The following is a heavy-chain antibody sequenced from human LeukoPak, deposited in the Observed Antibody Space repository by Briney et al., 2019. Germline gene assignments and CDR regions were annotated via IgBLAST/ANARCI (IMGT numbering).Heavy chain of an antibody. J-gene: IGHJ6*03. CDR1: GYTFTSYG. CDR3: ARVVTSRVYYYYYMDV. D-gene: IGHD6-13*01. V-gene: IGHV1-69*06. Sequence: HGASVKVSCKASGYTFTSYGISWVRQAPGQGLEWMGGIIPIFGTANYAQKFQGRVTITADKSTSTAYMELSSLRSEDTAVYYCARVVTSRVYYYYYMDVWGKGTTVTVSS. CDR2: IIPIFGTA.